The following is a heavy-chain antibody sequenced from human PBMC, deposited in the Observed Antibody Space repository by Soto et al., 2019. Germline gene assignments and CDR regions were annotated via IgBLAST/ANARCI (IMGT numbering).Heavy chain of an antibody. CDR1: GYTFTSTY. CDR2: IDPNGGRT. D-gene: IGHD6-6*01. CDR3: ARGHISSTKNWLDP. Sequence: ASVKVSCKASGYTFTSTYMHWVRQAPGQGLEWMGVIDPNGGRTIYAEKFQGRLTLTRDTSTATAYMELSSLRFEDTAMYYCARGHISSTKNWLDPWGQGTLVTVSS. J-gene: IGHJ5*02. V-gene: IGHV1-46*01.